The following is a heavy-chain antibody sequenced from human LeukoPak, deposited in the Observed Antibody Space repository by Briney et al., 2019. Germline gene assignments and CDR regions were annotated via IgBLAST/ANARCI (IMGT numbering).Heavy chain of an antibody. CDR2: IDTTTGNP. J-gene: IGHJ4*02. CDR3: VRGTPTPGVDY. CDR1: GYPFSAHF. D-gene: IGHD1-1*01. Sequence: ASVKVSCKASGYPFSAHFLNWVRQAPGQGLEWMGNIDTTTGNPRYAQDFTGRFVFSLDTSVSTAYLQITSLKADDTAAYYCVRGTPTPGVDYWGQGTQVTVSS. V-gene: IGHV7-4-1*02.